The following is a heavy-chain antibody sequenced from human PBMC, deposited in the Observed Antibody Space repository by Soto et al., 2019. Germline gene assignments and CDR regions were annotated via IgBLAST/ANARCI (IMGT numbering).Heavy chain of an antibody. CDR2: ISGSGGST. D-gene: IGHD3-22*01. CDR1: GFTFSSYA. J-gene: IGHJ4*02. CDR3: ATCYYDSSGFYFDY. Sequence: EVQLLESGGGLVQPAGSLRLSCAASGFTFSSYAMSWVRQAPGKGLEWVSAISGSGGSTYYADSVKGRFTISRDNSKNTLYLQMNSLRAEDTAVYCCATCYYDSSGFYFDYWGQGTLVTVSS. V-gene: IGHV3-23*01.